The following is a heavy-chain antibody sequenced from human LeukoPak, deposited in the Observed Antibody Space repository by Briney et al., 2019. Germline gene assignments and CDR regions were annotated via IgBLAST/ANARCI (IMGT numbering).Heavy chain of an antibody. CDR1: GFAFSRYA. CDR3: ARVVA. Sequence: GGSLRLSCAASGFAFSRYAMHWVRQAPGKGLEWVAVISYDGSNKYYADSVKGRFTISRDNSKNTLYLQMNSLRAEDTAVYYCARVVAWGQGTIVTVSS. CDR2: ISYDGSNK. V-gene: IGHV3-30-3*01. J-gene: IGHJ3*01.